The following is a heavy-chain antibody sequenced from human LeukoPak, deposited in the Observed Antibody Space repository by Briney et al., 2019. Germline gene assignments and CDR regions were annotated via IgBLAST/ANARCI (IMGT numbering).Heavy chain of an antibody. J-gene: IGHJ4*02. CDR3: ARSIPYGTTWYGRSDY. D-gene: IGHD6-13*01. CDR1: GFPFSSYS. V-gene: IGHV3-7*03. CDR2: IKPDGTTK. Sequence: GGSLSLFCAACGFPFSSYSMTWVRRAPGKGLEWVANIKPDGTTKFYVDSVKGRFTISRDNALNSLYLQMNSLRAEDTAIYYCARSIPYGTTWYGRSDYWGQGTLVTVSS.